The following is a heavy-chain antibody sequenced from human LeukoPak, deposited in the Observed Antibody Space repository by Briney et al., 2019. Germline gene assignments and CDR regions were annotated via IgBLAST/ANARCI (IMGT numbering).Heavy chain of an antibody. D-gene: IGHD6-6*01. Sequence: SETLSLTCTVSGGSISGYYWSWIRQPPGKGLEWIGHIYYTGSTSYNPSLKSRVTISVDTSKNQFSLKLGYLNAADTAVYCCARYISSGLDYWGQGTLVTVSS. CDR3: ARYISSGLDY. V-gene: IGHV4-59*08. CDR2: IYYTGST. J-gene: IGHJ4*02. CDR1: GGSISGYY.